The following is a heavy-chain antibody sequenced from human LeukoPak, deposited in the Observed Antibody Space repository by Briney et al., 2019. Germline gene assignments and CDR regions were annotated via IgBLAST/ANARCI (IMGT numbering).Heavy chain of an antibody. CDR1: GFTFSSCS. CDR3: AKEGDGYILDY. CDR2: ISSSSRTT. Sequence: GGSLRLSCAASGFTFSSCSMNWVRQAPGKGLEWISYISSSSRTTYYADSVKGRFTISRDNSKNSLYLQMNSLRAEDTALYYCAKEGDGYILDYWGQGTLVTVSS. V-gene: IGHV3-48*04. D-gene: IGHD5-24*01. J-gene: IGHJ4*02.